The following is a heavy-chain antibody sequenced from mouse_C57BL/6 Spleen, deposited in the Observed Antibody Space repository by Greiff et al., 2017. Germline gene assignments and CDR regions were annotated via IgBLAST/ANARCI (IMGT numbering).Heavy chain of an antibody. CDR2: IDPSDSET. J-gene: IGHJ3*01. CDR3: AREGVDSSGRFAY. D-gene: IGHD3-2*02. V-gene: IGHV1-52*01. CDR1: GYTFTSYW. Sequence: VQLQQPGAELVRPGSSVKLSCKASGYTFTSYWMHWVKQRPIQGLEWIGNIDPSDSETHYNQKFKDKATLTVDKSSSTAYMQLSSLTSEDSAVYYCAREGVDSSGRFAYWGQGTLVTVSA.